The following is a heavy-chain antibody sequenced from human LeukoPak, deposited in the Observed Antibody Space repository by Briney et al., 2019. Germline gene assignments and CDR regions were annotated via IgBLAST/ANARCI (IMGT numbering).Heavy chain of an antibody. CDR1: GFTVSGNY. CDR2: IYSGGTT. V-gene: IGHV3-53*01. CDR3: ARDDVVPAATFFYYSYMDV. J-gene: IGHJ6*03. Sequence: TGGSLRLSCAVSGFTVSGNYMSWVRQAPGKGLEWVSLIYSGGTTYYADSVKGRFTISRDNAKNSLYLEMSSLRVEDTAVYYCARDDVVPAATFFYYSYMDVWGKGTTVTVSS. D-gene: IGHD2-2*01.